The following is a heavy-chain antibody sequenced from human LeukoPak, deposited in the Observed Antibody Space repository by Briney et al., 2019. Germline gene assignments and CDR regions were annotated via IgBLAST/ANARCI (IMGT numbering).Heavy chain of an antibody. D-gene: IGHD3-10*01. J-gene: IGHJ5*02. CDR3: ARVNSGGYWFDP. CDR2: INPNSGGT. Sequence: GASVKVSCKASGYTFTGYYMHWVRQAPGQGLEWMGWINPNSGGTNYAQKFQGRVTMTRDASISTAYMELSRLRSDDTAVYYCARVNSGGYWFDPWGQGTLVTVSS. CDR1: GYTFTGYY. V-gene: IGHV1-2*02.